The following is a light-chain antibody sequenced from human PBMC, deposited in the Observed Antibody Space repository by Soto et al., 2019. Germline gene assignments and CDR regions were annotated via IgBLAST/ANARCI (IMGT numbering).Light chain of an antibody. V-gene: IGKV1-27*01. Sequence: DIQMTQSPSSLSASVGDRVTITCRASQGISNYLAWYQQKPGQVPKLLIYVASTLQSGVPSHFSGRGSGTDFSLSISSLQPEDVATYYCQNYNSAPITFGQGTRLEIK. CDR2: VAS. CDR1: QGISNY. J-gene: IGKJ5*01. CDR3: QNYNSAPIT.